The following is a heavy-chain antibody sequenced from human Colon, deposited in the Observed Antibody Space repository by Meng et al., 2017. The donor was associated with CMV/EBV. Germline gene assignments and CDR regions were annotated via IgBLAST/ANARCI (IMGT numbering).Heavy chain of an antibody. J-gene: IGHJ4*02. CDR2: IDWDDDK. CDR1: GFSLSTSGMC. CDR3: ARIDFWSGYSFDY. Sequence: SGPTRVRPTHTLITTCNASGFSLSTSGMCVNWVRQPPGKALEWLALIDWDDDKYYSTSLKTRLTISKDTSKNQVVLTMTNMDPVDTATYYCARIDFWSGYSFDYWGQGTLVTVSS. D-gene: IGHD3-3*01. V-gene: IGHV2-70*20.